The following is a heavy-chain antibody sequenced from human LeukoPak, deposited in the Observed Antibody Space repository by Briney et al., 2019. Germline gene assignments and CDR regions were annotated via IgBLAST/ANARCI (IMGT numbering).Heavy chain of an antibody. V-gene: IGHV4-59*08. Sequence: SETLSLTCTVSGGSISSYYWSWIRQPPGKGLEWIGYIYYSGSTNYNPSLKSRVTISVDTSKNQFSLKLSSVTAADTAVYYCARPRGSSSWPGDYGMDVWGQGTTVTVSS. CDR2: IYYSGST. D-gene: IGHD6-13*01. CDR3: ARPRGSSSWPGDYGMDV. J-gene: IGHJ6*02. CDR1: GGSISSYY.